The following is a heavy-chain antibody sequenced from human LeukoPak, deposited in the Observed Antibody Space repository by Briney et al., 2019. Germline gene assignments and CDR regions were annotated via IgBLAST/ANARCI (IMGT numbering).Heavy chain of an antibody. V-gene: IGHV4-4*07. CDR2: IYTSGST. Sequence: SETLSLTCTVSGGSISSYYWSWIRQPAGKGLEWIGRIYTSGSTNYNPSLKSRVTMSVDTSKNQFSLKLSSVTAADTAVYYCARDKAGDYVWGSYRDDAFDIWGQGTMVTVSS. CDR3: ARDKAGDYVWGSYRDDAFDI. CDR1: GGSISSYY. J-gene: IGHJ3*02. D-gene: IGHD3-16*02.